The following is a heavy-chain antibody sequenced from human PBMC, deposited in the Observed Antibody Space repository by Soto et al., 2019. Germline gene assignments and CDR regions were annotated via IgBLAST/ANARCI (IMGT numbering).Heavy chain of an antibody. CDR1: GFTFEDYA. CDR2: ISWDSRSV. CDR3: AKDSIRRSFSRSSTRARDAFDI. Sequence: GGSLRLSCAVSGFTFEDYAMQWVRQAPGKGLEWVSGISWDSRSVAYADSVKGRFTISRDNAENSLHLQMNSLRAADTAVYYCAKDSIRRSFSRSSTRARDAFDIWGQGTMVTVSS. V-gene: IGHV3-9*01. D-gene: IGHD6-6*01. J-gene: IGHJ3*02.